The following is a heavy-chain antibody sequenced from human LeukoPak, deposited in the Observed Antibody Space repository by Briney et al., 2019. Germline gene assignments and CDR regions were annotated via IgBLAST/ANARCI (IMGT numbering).Heavy chain of an antibody. Sequence: EASVKVSFQASGYTFTGYYMHWVRQAPGQRLEWMGWINPNSGGTNYSQKFQGRVTMTRDTSISTAYMELSRLRSDDTAVYYCARAYPSMVRGRPTLFDPWGQGTLVTVSS. CDR1: GYTFTGYY. CDR3: ARAYPSMVRGRPTLFDP. V-gene: IGHV1-2*02. D-gene: IGHD3-10*01. J-gene: IGHJ5*02. CDR2: INPNSGGT.